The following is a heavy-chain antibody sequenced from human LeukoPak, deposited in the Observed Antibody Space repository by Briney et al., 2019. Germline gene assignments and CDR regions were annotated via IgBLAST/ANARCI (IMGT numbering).Heavy chain of an antibody. CDR3: TTDPPYSHHI. D-gene: IGHD6-13*01. CDR1: GFTFGDYA. CDR2: IRSKAYGGTT. Sequence: GGSLRLSCTASGFTFGDYAMSWVRQAPGKGLEWVGFIRSKAYGGTTEYAASVKGRFTISRDDSKNTLYLQMNSLKTEDTAVYYCTTDPPYSHHIWGQGTMVTVSS. V-gene: IGHV3-49*04. J-gene: IGHJ3*02.